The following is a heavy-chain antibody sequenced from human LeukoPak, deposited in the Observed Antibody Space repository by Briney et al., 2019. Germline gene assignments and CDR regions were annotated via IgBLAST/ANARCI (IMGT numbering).Heavy chain of an antibody. D-gene: IGHD5-24*01. J-gene: IGHJ4*02. CDR1: GFTLSSNA. V-gene: IGHV3-21*01. CDR3: AKDPGDGYNYYYFDY. CDR2: ISSSSSYI. Sequence: GGSLRLSCAASGFTLSSNAMRWARQAPGKALEWVSSISSSSSYIFYADSVKGRFTISRDNSKNTLFLQMNSLRAEDTAVYYCAKDPGDGYNYYYFDYWGQGTLVTVSS.